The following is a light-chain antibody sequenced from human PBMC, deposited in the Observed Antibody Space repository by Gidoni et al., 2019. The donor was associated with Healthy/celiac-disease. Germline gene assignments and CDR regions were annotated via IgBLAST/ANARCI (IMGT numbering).Light chain of an antibody. CDR1: QSVSSY. Sequence: EIVLTQSPATLSLSPGERATLYCRASQSVSSYLAWYQQKPGQAPRLLIHDASNRATGIPARFSGSGSGTDFTLTISSLEPEDFAVYYCQQRSNWPPLTFGGGTKVEIK. CDR3: QQRSNWPPLT. CDR2: DAS. V-gene: IGKV3-11*01. J-gene: IGKJ4*01.